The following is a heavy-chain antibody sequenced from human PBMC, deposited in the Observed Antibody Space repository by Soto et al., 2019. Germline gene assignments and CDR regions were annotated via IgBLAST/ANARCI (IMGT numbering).Heavy chain of an antibody. D-gene: IGHD5-12*01. CDR3: ARATRDGYNLALDY. CDR2: ISAYNGNT. CDR1: GYTFTSYG. V-gene: IGHV1-18*01. J-gene: IGHJ4*02. Sequence: GGSLRLSCAASGYTFTSYGISWVRQAPGQGLEWMGWISAYNGNTNYAQKLQGRVTMTTDTSTSTAYMELRSLRSDDTAVYYCARATRDGYNLALDYWGQGTLVTVSS.